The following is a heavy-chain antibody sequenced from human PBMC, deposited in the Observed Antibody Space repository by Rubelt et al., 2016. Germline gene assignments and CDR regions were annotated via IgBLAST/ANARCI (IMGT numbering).Heavy chain of an antibody. Sequence: HVQLQESGPGLVKPSETLSLGCTVSGYSISSGYYWGWIRQPPGKGLEWIVNMYHSGSNYYNPSLKSRVTISIDTSKNQFSLKLSSVTAADTAVYYCARASFPVLCLGYFDFWGQGTLVTVSS. CDR1: GYSISSGYY. CDR3: ARASFPVLCLGYFDF. J-gene: IGHJ4*02. CDR2: MYHSGSN. V-gene: IGHV4-38-2*02.